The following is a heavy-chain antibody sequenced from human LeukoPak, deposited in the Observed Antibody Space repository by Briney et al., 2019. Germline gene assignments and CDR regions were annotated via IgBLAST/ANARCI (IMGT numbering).Heavy chain of an antibody. CDR1: GSTFSSYS. D-gene: IGHD4-23*01. CDR3: AKDSNSGIPNNWFDP. CDR2: ISGSGGST. V-gene: IGHV3-23*01. Sequence: GGSLRLSCAASGSTFSSYSMNWVRQAPEKGLEWVSAISGSGGSTYYADSVKGRFTISRDNSKNTLYLQMNSLRAEDTAVYYCAKDSNSGIPNNWFDPWGQGTLVTVSS. J-gene: IGHJ5*02.